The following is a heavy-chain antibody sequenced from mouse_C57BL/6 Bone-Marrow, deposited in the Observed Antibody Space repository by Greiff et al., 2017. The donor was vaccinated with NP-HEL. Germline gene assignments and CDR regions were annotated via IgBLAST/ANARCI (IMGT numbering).Heavy chain of an antibody. Sequence: QVQLQQSGAELARPGASVKLSCKASGYTFTSYGISWVKQRTGQGLEWIGEIYPRSGNTYYNEKFKGKATLTADKSSSTAYMELRSLTSEDSAVYFCAREGGYGNDGFAYWGQGTLVTVSA. CDR1: GYTFTSYG. CDR3: AREGGYGNDGFAY. J-gene: IGHJ3*01. D-gene: IGHD2-2*01. V-gene: IGHV1-81*01. CDR2: IYPRSGNT.